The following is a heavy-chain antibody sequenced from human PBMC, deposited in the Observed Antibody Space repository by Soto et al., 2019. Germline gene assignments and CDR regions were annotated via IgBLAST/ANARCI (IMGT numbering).Heavy chain of an antibody. CDR3: ARAGSYGLNYYYGMDV. CDR1: GGSISSYY. D-gene: IGHD3-16*01. Sequence: SETLSLTCTVSGGSISSYYWSWIRQPAGKGLEWIGRIYTSGSINYNPSLKSRVTMSVDMSKNQFSLKLNSVTAADTAVYYCARAGSYGLNYYYGMDVWGPGTTVTVSS. CDR2: IYTSGSI. V-gene: IGHV4-4*07. J-gene: IGHJ6*02.